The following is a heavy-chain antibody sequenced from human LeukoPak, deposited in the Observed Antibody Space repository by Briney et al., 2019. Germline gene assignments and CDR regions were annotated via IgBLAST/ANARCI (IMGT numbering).Heavy chain of an antibody. J-gene: IGHJ4*02. Sequence: GGSLRLSCAASGFTFSSYWMSWVRQAPGKGLECVAVISHDGSKKYYADFVKGRFTTSRDNSKNTLYLHMNSLIPEDTAVYFCAKDWKFYYVSGSFFPDNWGQGTLVTVSS. V-gene: IGHV3-30*18. CDR3: AKDWKFYYVSGSFFPDN. CDR2: ISHDGSKK. CDR1: GFTFSSYW. D-gene: IGHD3-10*01.